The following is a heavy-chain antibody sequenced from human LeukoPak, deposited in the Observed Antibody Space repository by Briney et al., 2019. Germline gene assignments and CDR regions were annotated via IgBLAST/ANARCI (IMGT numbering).Heavy chain of an antibody. D-gene: IGHD3-3*01. J-gene: IGHJ4*02. CDR3: AREQYYDFWSGPDY. CDR1: GFTVSSNY. V-gene: IGHV3-53*01. Sequence: GGSLRLSCAASGFTVSSNYMSWVRQAPGKGLEWVSVIYSGGSAYYADSVKGRFTISRDNSKNTLYLQMNSLRAEDTAVYYCAREQYYDFWSGPDYWGQGTLVTVSS. CDR2: IYSGGSA.